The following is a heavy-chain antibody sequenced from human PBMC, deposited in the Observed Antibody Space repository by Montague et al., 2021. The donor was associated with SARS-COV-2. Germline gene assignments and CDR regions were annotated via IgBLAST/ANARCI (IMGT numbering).Heavy chain of an antibody. CDR2: IYYTEST. CDR1: GVSISSSSFY. J-gene: IGHJ6*02. V-gene: IGHV4-39*01. CDR3: VIHHVDPYGMDV. D-gene: IGHD2-21*01. Sequence: SETLSLTCNVSGVSISSSSFYWGWIRQPPGNGLEWIGRIYYTESTYYNPSLESRVTISLDTSKNQFSLKLASVTAADTAMYYCVIHHVDPYGMDVWGQGTTVTVSS.